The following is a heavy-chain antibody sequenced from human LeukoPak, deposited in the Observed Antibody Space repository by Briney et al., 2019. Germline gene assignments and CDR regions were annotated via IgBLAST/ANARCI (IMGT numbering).Heavy chain of an antibody. CDR1: GFNFTTYD. CDR2: ISRNNYYI. D-gene: IGHD5-24*01. V-gene: IGHV3-21*01. J-gene: IGHJ4*02. Sequence: PGGSLRLSCAASGFNFTTYDMSWVRQAPGKGLEWVSTISRNNYYIFYADSLKGRFTISRDNAKNSLYLQVNSLTAEDTAVYYCARVTNYWRSLIQYWGQGTLVTVSS. CDR3: ARVTNYWRSLIQY.